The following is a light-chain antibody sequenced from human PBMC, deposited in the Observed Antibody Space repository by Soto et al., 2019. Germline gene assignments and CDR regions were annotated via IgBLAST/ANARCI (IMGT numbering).Light chain of an antibody. CDR2: AAS. CDR1: QSISSY. Sequence: DIQMTPSPSSLSASVGYRVTITCQASQSISSYLKWYQQQPGTAPKLLIYAASRLQSGVPSRFSGSGSRTDFTLTISSLQHDEFATYCYQQSYSPPWTFGQGTKVEIK. V-gene: IGKV1-39*01. J-gene: IGKJ1*01. CDR3: QQSYSPPWT.